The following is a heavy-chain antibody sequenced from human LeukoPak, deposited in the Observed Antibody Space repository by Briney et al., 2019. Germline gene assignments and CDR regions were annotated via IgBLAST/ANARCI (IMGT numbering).Heavy chain of an antibody. D-gene: IGHD2-15*01. Sequence: GGSLRLSWAASGFTFSSYAMSWVRPAPGKGLEWVSAISGSGGSTYCADSVKGRFTISRDNSKNTLYLQMSSLRAEDTAVYYCAKARYCSGGSCLFDYWGQGTLVTVSS. J-gene: IGHJ4*02. CDR1: GFTFSSYA. CDR3: AKARYCSGGSCLFDY. CDR2: ISGSGGST. V-gene: IGHV3-23*01.